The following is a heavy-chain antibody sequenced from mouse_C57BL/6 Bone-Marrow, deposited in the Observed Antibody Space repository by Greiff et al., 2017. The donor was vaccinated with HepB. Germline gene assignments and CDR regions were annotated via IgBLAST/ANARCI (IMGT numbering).Heavy chain of an antibody. V-gene: IGHV1-80*01. CDR1: GYAFSSYW. CDR2: IYPGGGAT. CDR3: ARPLMDTTSYDFGC. Sequence: VKLVESGAELVKPGASVKISCKASGYAFSSYWMNWVKQRPGKGLEWIGQIYPGGGATNYNGKFKGKATLTADKSSSTVYMQLSSLTSEDAAVYYCARPLMDTTSYDFGCWGQGPTLTFS. D-gene: IGHD2-3*01. J-gene: IGHJ2*01.